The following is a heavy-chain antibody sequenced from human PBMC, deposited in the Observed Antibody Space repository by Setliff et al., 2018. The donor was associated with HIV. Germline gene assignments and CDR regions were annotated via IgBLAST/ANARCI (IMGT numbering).Heavy chain of an antibody. CDR2: VYNTGRA. J-gene: IGHJ4*02. Sequence: SETLSLTCAVYGDSINSANSYWGWIRQPPGEGLEWVATVYNTGRAFYNPSLQSRFTISIDTSRHQFSLKVTSVTAADTAVYYCARHTTWFSGYFDNWGQGALVTVSS. CDR1: GDSINSANSY. CDR3: ARHTTWFSGYFDN. D-gene: IGHD3-10*01. V-gene: IGHV4-39*01.